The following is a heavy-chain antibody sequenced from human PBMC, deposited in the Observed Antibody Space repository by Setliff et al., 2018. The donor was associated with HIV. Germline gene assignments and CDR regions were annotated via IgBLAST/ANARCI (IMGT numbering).Heavy chain of an antibody. V-gene: IGHV4-4*07. J-gene: IGHJ4*02. D-gene: IGHD3-10*01. CDR2: IYSSGST. Sequence: PSETLSLTCTVSGGSISSYYWSWIRQPAGKGLEWIGRIYSSGSTNYNPSLKSRVTMSVDTSKNQFSLKLSSVTAADTAVYYCARMAKSDYYGSGVFDYWGQGTLVTVSS. CDR1: GGSISSYY. CDR3: ARMAKSDYYGSGVFDY.